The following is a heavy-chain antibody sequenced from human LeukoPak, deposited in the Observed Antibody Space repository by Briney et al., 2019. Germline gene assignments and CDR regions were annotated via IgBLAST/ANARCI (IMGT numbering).Heavy chain of an antibody. CDR1: GLTFSNYA. Sequence: GGSLRLSGAASGLTFSNYAMHWVRQAPGKGLEWVAFIRYDGTVKTYADSVKGRFTISRDNSKNTLYLQMNSLRVQDTALYYCAKTNNELGKNWFDPWGQGTLVTVSS. J-gene: IGHJ5*02. CDR3: AKTNNELGKNWFDP. V-gene: IGHV3-30*02. D-gene: IGHD7-27*01. CDR2: IRYDGTVK.